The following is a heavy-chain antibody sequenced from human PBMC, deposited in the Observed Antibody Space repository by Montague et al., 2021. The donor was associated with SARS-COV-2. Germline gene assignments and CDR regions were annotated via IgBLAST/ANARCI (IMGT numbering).Heavy chain of an antibody. Sequence: SETLSLTCAVYGGSFSDYHWTWIRQSAGKGLEWIGQIAHGGTTKYNPSLGSRVTISIDTSKNQFSLKLTSVTAADTAIYYCARGAPGYWGQGTLVTVSS. CDR1: GGSFSDYH. V-gene: IGHV4-34*01. CDR2: IAHGGTT. D-gene: IGHD2-2*03. CDR3: ARGAPGY. J-gene: IGHJ4*02.